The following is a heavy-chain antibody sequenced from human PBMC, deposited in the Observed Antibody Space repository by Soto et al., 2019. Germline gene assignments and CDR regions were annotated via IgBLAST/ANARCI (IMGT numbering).Heavy chain of an antibody. CDR1: GGSFSGYY. Sequence: SSETLSLTCAVYGGSFSGYYWSWIRQPPGKGLEWIGEINHSGSTNYNPSLKSRVTISVDTSKNQFSLKLSSVTAADTAVYYCARVKGVDIVATRNFDYWGQGTLVTVSS. J-gene: IGHJ4*02. CDR2: INHSGST. D-gene: IGHD5-12*01. CDR3: ARVKGVDIVATRNFDY. V-gene: IGHV4-34*01.